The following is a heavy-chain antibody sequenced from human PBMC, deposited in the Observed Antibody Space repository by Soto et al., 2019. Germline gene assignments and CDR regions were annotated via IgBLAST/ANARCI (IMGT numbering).Heavy chain of an antibody. CDR3: ARERPDGARLDP. V-gene: IGHV4-30-4*01. CDR1: GGSIRSGDYY. CDR2: IYHSGST. Sequence: SETLSLTCTFSGGSIRSGDYYLSWIRQPPGKGLEWIGYIYHSGSTYYNPSLKSRVTISVDTSKNQFSLKLSSVTAADTAVYYCARERPDGARLDPWGQGTLVTSPQ. J-gene: IGHJ5*02. D-gene: IGHD6-6*01.